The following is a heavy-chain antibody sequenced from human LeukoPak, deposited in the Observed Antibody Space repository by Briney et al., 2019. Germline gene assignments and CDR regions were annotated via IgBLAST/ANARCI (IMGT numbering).Heavy chain of an antibody. V-gene: IGHV3-7*01. CDR2: IKQDGSER. D-gene: IGHD3-9*01. CDR1: GFTFSRHW. CDR3: ASENYDILTGYYTHFDY. Sequence: PGGSLRLSCAASGFTFSRHWMSWVRQAPGKGLEWVANIKQDGSERCYVDSVKGRFTISRDNAKNSLYLQMNSLRAEDTAVYYCASENYDILTGYYTHFDYWGQGTLVTVSS. J-gene: IGHJ4*02.